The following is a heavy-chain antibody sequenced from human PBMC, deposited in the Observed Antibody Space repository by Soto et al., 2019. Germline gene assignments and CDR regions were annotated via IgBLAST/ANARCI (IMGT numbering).Heavy chain of an antibody. V-gene: IGHV1-18*01. CDR1: GYTFTTYG. D-gene: IGHD3-3*01. CDR2: ISAYTGDT. J-gene: IGHJ4*02. Sequence: VASVKVSCKAFGYTFTTYGISWVRQAPGQGLEWMGWISAYTGDTNYAQKFQRRVTMTTDTSTSTAYMELRSLTSDDTAVYYCARVSNSIHYPGLATLVSVSS. CDR3: ARVSNSIHY.